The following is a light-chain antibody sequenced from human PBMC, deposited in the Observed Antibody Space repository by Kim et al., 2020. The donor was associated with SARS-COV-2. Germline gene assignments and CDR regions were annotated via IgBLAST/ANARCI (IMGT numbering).Light chain of an antibody. V-gene: IGKV1-39*01. CDR2: AAA. CDR1: EGISNY. CDR3: QQSYSILYT. Sequence: SVADRVTSTGRATEGISNYLSWYQQKAWNAPKLLIYAAASLHSGVQSRFSGSGSGTDFTLTISSLQPEDFATYYCQQSYSILYTFGQGTKLKI. J-gene: IGKJ2*01.